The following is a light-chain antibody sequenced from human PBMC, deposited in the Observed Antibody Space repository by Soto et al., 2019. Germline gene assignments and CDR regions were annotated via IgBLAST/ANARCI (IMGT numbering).Light chain of an antibody. V-gene: IGKV1-27*01. CDR3: QKYNSALLT. CDR2: AAS. CDR1: QGISNY. J-gene: IGKJ4*01. Sequence: DIPMTQSPSSLSASVGDRVTITCRASQGISNYLAWYQQKPGKVPKLLIYAASNLQSGVPPRFSGSGSGKDFTLTISSLQPEDVETYYCQKYNSALLTFGGGTKVEIK.